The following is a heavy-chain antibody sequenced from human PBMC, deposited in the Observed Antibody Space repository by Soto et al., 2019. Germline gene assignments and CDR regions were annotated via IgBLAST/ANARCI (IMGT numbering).Heavy chain of an antibody. CDR2: ISYDGSNK. J-gene: IGHJ3*02. CDR1: GFTFSSYA. CDR3: ARDRDAFDI. Sequence: QVQLVESGGGVVQPGRSLRLSCAASGFTFSSYAMHWVRQAPGKGLEWVAVISYDGSNKYYPDSVKGRFTISRDNSKNTLYLQMNSLRAEDTAVYYCARDRDAFDIWGQGTMVTVSS. V-gene: IGHV3-30-3*01.